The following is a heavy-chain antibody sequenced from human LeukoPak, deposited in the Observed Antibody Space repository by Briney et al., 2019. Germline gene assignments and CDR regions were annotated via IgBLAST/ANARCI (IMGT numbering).Heavy chain of an antibody. V-gene: IGHV3-48*03. D-gene: IGHD3-10*01. CDR3: AKGWRITMVRGGFDY. J-gene: IGHJ4*02. CDR1: GFTFSSYE. Sequence: GGSLRLSRAASGFTFSSYEMKLVPPAPGKGLEGVSYIRSNGSTLYHADSVKGRFTISRDNAKTVLYLQMISLRAEDTALYYCAKGWRITMVRGGFDYWGQGTLVTVSS. CDR2: IRSNGSTL.